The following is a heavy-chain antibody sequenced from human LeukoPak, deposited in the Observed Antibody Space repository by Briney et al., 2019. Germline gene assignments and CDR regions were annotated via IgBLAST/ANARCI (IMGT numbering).Heavy chain of an antibody. D-gene: IGHD6-6*01. J-gene: IGHJ4*02. CDR1: GGSISSSSYY. V-gene: IGHV4-39*07. Sequence: SETLSLTCTVSGGSISSSSYYWGWIRQPPGKGLEWIGSIYYSGSTYYNPSLKSRVTISVDTSKNQFSLKLSSVTAADTAVYYCARGLGAEYSSSSKNPSFDYWGQGTLVTVSS. CDR3: ARGLGAEYSSSSKNPSFDY. CDR2: IYYSGST.